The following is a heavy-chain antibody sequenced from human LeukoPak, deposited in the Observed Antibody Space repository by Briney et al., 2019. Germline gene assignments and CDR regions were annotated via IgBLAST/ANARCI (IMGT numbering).Heavy chain of an antibody. V-gene: IGHV4-30-2*01. J-gene: IGHJ4*02. CDR2: IYHSGST. Sequence: SQTLSLTCAVSGGSISSGGYSWSWIRQPPGKGLEWIGYIYHSGSTYYNPSLKSRVTISVDRSKNQFSLKLSSVTAADTGVYYCARGGYSYGHYYFDYWGQGTLVTVSS. CDR1: GGSISSGGYS. D-gene: IGHD5-18*01. CDR3: ARGGYSYGHYYFDY.